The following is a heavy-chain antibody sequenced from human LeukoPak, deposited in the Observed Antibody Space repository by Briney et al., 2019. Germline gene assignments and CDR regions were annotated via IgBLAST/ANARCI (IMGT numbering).Heavy chain of an antibody. CDR2: ISGSGST. J-gene: IGHJ6*04. D-gene: IGHD3-10*02. V-gene: IGHV3-23*01. CDR3: AELGITMIGGV. Sequence: GGSLRLSCAASGFTFSSYAMSWVRQAPGKGLEWVSGISGSGSTYYADSVKGRFTISRDNAKNSLYLQMNSLRAEDTAVYYCAELGITMIGGVWGKGTTVTISS. CDR1: GFTFSSYA.